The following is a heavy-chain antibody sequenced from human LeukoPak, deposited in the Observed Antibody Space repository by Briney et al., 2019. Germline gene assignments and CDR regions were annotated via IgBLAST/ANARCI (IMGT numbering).Heavy chain of an antibody. J-gene: IGHJ4*02. Sequence: PGGSLRLSCAASGFTFSSYWMHWVRQAPGKGLEWVGRFKSKSDGGTTDYAAPVKGRFTISRDDSKNTLYLQMNSLKTEDTAVYYCTTDRNYYHSSAYFHWGQGTLVTVSS. D-gene: IGHD3-22*01. CDR1: GFTFSSYW. CDR2: FKSKSDGGTT. V-gene: IGHV3-15*01. CDR3: TTDRNYYHSSAYFH.